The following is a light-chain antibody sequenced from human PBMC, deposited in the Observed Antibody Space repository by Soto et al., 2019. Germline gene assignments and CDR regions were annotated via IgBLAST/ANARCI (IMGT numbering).Light chain of an antibody. CDR2: QVT. J-gene: IGLJ1*01. CDR1: SSDVGIYNY. CDR3: SSYTGSTNYV. Sequence: QSALTQPASVSGSPGQSITISCTGTSSDVGIYNYVSWYQPHPGKASKLMIYQVTNRPSGVSNRFSGSKSGNTASLTISGLQAEDEADYYCSSYTGSTNYVFGTGTKVTVL. V-gene: IGLV2-14*01.